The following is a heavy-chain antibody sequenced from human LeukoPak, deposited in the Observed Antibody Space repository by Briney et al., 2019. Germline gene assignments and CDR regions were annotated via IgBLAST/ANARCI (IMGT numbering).Heavy chain of an antibody. J-gene: IGHJ4*02. V-gene: IGHV4-38-2*02. Sequence: PSETLSLTCTVSGYSISSGYYRGWIRQPPGKGLEWIGTIYHGVSTYYNPSLKGRVTISVDTSKNQFSLKLSSVTAADTAVYHCAREGRYCSRTSCFDPRNFEYWGQGTLVTVSS. CDR1: GYSISSGYY. D-gene: IGHD2-2*01. CDR3: AREGRYCSRTSCFDPRNFEY. CDR2: IYHGVST.